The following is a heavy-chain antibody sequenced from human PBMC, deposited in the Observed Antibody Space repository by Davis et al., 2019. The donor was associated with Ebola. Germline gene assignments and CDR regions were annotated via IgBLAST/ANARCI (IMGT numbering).Heavy chain of an antibody. V-gene: IGHV1-2*06. CDR3: ARASFGYNSGWYADY. Sequence: ASVKVSCKASGYTFTGYYMHWVRQAPGQGLEWMGRINPNSGGTNYAQKFQGRVTMTRDTSISTAYMELSSLRSEDTAVFYCARASFGYNSGWYADYWGPGSLVTVSS. CDR2: INPNSGGT. CDR1: GYTFTGYY. D-gene: IGHD6-19*01. J-gene: IGHJ4*02.